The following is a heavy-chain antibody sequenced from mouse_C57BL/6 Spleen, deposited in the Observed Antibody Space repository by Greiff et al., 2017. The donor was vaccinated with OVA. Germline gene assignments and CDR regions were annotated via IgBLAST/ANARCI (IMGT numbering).Heavy chain of an antibody. CDR3: ARSGEWYFDV. CDR2: ISDGGSYT. V-gene: IGHV5-4*03. J-gene: IGHJ1*03. Sequence: EVNVVESGGGLVKPGGSLKLSCAASGFTFSSYAMSWVRQTPEKRLEWVATISDGGSYTYYPDNVKGRFTISRDNAKNNLYLQMSHLKSEDTAMYYCARSGEWYFDVWGTGTTVTVSS. CDR1: GFTFSSYA.